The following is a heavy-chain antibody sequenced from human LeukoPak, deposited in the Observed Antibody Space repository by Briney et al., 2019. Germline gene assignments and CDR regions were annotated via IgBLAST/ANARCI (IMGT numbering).Heavy chain of an antibody. J-gene: IGHJ3*01. CDR3: ARDSIAAAGTGL. CDR1: GGSISRYY. D-gene: IGHD6-13*01. Sequence: SETLSLTCTVSGGSISRYYWSWIRQPAGKGLEWIGRIYTSGSTNYNPSLKSRVTFSVDTSKNQFSLKLRSVTAADTAVYYCARDSIAAAGTGLWGQGTMVTVSS. V-gene: IGHV4-4*07. CDR2: IYTSGST.